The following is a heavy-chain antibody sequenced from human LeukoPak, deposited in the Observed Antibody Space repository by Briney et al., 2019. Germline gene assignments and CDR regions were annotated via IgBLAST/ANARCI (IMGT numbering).Heavy chain of an antibody. V-gene: IGHV4-59*08. CDR3: ARHSPYYYDFYF. Sequence: PSETLSLTCTVSGGSISSYYWSWIRQPPGKGLEWIGYIYYSGSTNYNPSLTSRVNISVDTSKNQFSLNLNSVTAADTAAYYCARHSPYYYDFYFWGQGALVTVSS. D-gene: IGHD3-22*01. CDR1: GGSISSYY. J-gene: IGHJ4*02. CDR2: IYYSGST.